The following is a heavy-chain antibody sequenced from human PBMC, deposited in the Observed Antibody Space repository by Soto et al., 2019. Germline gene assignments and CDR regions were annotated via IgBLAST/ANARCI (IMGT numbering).Heavy chain of an antibody. D-gene: IGHD3-16*01. CDR3: ARSHGGPPTQNN. CDR1: GGTFSSYL. J-gene: IGHJ4*02. CDR2: IIPILGIA. V-gene: IGHV1-69*02. Sequence: LVKLSCKASGGTFSSYLISWVSQAPGQGLEWMGRIIPILGIANYAQKFQGRVTITADKSTSTAYMELSSLRSEDTAVYYCARSHGGPPTQNNWGQGTLVTVSS.